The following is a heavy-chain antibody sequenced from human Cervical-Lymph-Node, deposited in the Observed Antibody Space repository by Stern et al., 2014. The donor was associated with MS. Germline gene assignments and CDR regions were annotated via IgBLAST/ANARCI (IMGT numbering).Heavy chain of an antibody. CDR1: GFTFSSYD. J-gene: IGHJ4*02. Sequence: MQLVESGGGVVQPGRSLRLSCAASGFTFSSYDIHWARQAPGKGLEWVALISYDGSSKYYADSVKGRFTISRDNSKNTLYLQMNSLKIEDTAVYYCARGGWRWGNNYAPNYWGQGTLVTVSS. D-gene: IGHD6-19*01. CDR3: ARGGWRWGNNYAPNY. CDR2: ISYDGSSK. V-gene: IGHV3-30*03.